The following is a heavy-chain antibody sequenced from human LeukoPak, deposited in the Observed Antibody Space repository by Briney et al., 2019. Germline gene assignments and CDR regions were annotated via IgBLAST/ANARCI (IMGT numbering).Heavy chain of an antibody. CDR1: GFTFSSYG. Sequence: RSGKSLRLSCAASGFTFSSYGMHWVRQAPGKGLEWVAVISSDGSSKYYIDSVKGRFTISRDNSKNTLFLQMNSLRAEDTAVHYCARGENSKTYPVSGYWGQETLVTVSS. CDR3: ARGENSKTYPVSGY. V-gene: IGHV3-30*03. J-gene: IGHJ4*02. CDR2: ISSDGSSK. D-gene: IGHD2/OR15-2a*01.